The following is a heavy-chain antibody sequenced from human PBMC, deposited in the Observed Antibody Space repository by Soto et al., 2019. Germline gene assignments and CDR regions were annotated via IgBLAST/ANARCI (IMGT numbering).Heavy chain of an antibody. J-gene: IGHJ5*02. V-gene: IGHV1-3*01. CDR1: GYTFTSYA. CDR2: INAGNGNT. Sequence: ASVKVSCKASGYTFTSYAMHWVRQAPGQRLEWMGWINAGNGNTKYSQKFQGRVTITRDTSASTAYMELSSLRSEDTAVYYCARDSHVVPAANNWFDPWGQGTLVTVSS. D-gene: IGHD2-2*01. CDR3: ARDSHVVPAANNWFDP.